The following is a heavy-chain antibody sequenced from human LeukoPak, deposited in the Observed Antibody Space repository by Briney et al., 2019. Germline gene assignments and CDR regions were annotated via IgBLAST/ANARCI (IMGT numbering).Heavy chain of an antibody. D-gene: IGHD4-11*01. CDR3: SRYTVTTSFDY. J-gene: IGHJ4*02. CDR2: IKSKTDGGTT. Sequence: PGGSLRLSCAASGFTFSNAWMQWVRQAPGKGLEWVGRIKSKTDGGTTDYAAPVKGRFTISRDGSENTLYLQMNSLKIEDTAVYYRSRYTVTTSFDYWGQGTLVTVSS. V-gene: IGHV3-15*07. CDR1: GFTFSNAW.